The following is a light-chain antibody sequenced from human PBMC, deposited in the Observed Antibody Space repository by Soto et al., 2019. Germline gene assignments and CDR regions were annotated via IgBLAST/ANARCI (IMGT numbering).Light chain of an antibody. CDR1: QSVSSN. V-gene: IGKV3-15*01. CDR3: QQYNNWPHT. CDR2: GAS. Sequence: EIVMTQSPATLSVSPGERATLSCRASQSVSSNLAWYQQKPGQAPRLLIYGASTWATGIPARFSGSGSGTEFTLTISSLQSEDFAVYYCQQYNNWPHTFGQGTNLEIK. J-gene: IGKJ2*01.